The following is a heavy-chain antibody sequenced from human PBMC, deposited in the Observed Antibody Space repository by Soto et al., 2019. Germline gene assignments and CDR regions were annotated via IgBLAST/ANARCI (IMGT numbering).Heavy chain of an antibody. J-gene: IGHJ4*02. CDR3: AKRGWAEWELLDY. Sequence: EVQLLESGGGLVQPGGSLRLSCAASGFTFSSYAMSWVRQAPGKGLEWVSAISGSGGSTYYADSVKGRFTISRDNSNNTLYLQMNSLRAEDTAVYYCAKRGWAEWELLDYWGQGTLVTVSS. D-gene: IGHD1-26*01. V-gene: IGHV3-23*01. CDR1: GFTFSSYA. CDR2: ISGSGGST.